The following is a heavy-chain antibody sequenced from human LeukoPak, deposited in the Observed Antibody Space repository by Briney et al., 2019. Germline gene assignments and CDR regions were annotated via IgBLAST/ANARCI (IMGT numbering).Heavy chain of an antibody. V-gene: IGHV4-34*01. CDR2: INHSGST. CDR1: GGSFSGYY. D-gene: IGHD4-23*01. J-gene: IGHJ4*02. CDR3: ARLSDATLYGGNSEFDY. Sequence: SETLSLTCAVYGGSFSGYYWSWIRQPPGKGLEWIGEINHSGSTNYKPSLKSRVTISVDTSKNQFSLKLSSVTAADTAVYYCARLSDATLYGGNSEFDYWGQGTLVTVSS.